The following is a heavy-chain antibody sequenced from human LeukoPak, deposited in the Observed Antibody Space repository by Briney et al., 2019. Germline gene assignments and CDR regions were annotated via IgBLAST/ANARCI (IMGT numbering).Heavy chain of an antibody. V-gene: IGHV1-69*04. D-gene: IGHD6-13*01. CDR3: APSAAGTEYFDY. Sequence: ASVKVSCKASGGTFSSYAISWVRQAPGQGLEWMGRIIPILGIANYAQKFQGRVTITADKSTSTAYMELSSLRSEDTAVYYCAPSAAGTEYFDYWGQGTLVTVSS. J-gene: IGHJ4*02. CDR2: IIPILGIA. CDR1: GGTFSSYA.